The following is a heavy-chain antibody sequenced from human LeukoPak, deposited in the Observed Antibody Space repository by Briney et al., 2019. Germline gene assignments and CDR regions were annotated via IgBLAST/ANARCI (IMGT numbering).Heavy chain of an antibody. Sequence: SETLSLTCTVSGGSISSGDYYWSWIRQPPGKGLEWIGYIYYSGSTYYNPSLKSRVTISVDTSKNQFSLKLSSVTAADTAVYYCARNPRLYYGSGAPPMDVWGQGTTVTVSS. CDR2: IYYSGST. V-gene: IGHV4-30-4*01. J-gene: IGHJ6*02. D-gene: IGHD3-10*01. CDR3: ARNPRLYYGSGAPPMDV. CDR1: GGSISSGDYY.